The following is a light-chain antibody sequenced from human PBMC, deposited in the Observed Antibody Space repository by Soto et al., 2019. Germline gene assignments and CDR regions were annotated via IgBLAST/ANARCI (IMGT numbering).Light chain of an antibody. CDR3: QQYDGAPLT. CDR1: QTLSINS. J-gene: IGKJ3*01. Sequence: EIVLTQSPDTLSLSPGERATLFCRASQTLSINSLAWYQQKPGQAPRLLIYAASTRDTGIPDRLNGSGSGTDFALTINRLEPEDFGVYYCQQYDGAPLTFGPGTNVDIK. V-gene: IGKV3-20*01. CDR2: AAS.